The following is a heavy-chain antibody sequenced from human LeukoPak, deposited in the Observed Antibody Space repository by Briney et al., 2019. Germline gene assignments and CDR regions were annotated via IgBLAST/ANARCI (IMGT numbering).Heavy chain of an antibody. CDR3: ARVPHSGAYYYDSSGYLYYFDY. V-gene: IGHV4-34*01. CDR1: GGSFSGYY. Sequence: SETLSLTCAVYGGSFSGYYWSWIRQPPGKGLEWIGEIYHSGSTNYNPSLKSRVTISVDTSKNQFSLKLSSVTAADTAVYYCARVPHSGAYYYDSSGYLYYFDYWGQGTLVTVSS. CDR2: IYHSGST. D-gene: IGHD3-22*01. J-gene: IGHJ4*02.